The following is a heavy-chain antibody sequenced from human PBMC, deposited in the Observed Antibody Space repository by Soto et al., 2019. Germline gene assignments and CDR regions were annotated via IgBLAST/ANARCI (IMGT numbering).Heavy chain of an antibody. J-gene: IGHJ4*02. V-gene: IGHV4-4*07. Sequence: SETLSLTCTVSGGSITSYYWSWIRQPAGKGLEWIGRTYSSGSTDYNPSLKSRVTMSADTSKNQFSLKLTSVTAADTAVYYCAIGSGWQAMDYWGQGTLVTVSS. CDR1: GGSITSYY. CDR2: TYSSGST. CDR3: AIGSGWQAMDY. D-gene: IGHD6-19*01.